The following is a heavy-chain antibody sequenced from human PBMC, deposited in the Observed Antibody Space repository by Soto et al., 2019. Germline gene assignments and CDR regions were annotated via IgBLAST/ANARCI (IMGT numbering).Heavy chain of an antibody. J-gene: IGHJ6*03. CDR1: GFTFSGSA. V-gene: IGHV3-73*01. CDR2: IRSKANSYAT. CDR3: TRNRGPARYCSGGSCYSGNYYMDV. Sequence: GESLKISCAASGFTFSGSAMHWVRQASGKGLEWVGRIRSKANSYATAYAASVKGRFTISRDDSKNTAYLQMNSLKTEETAVYYCTRNRGPARYCSGGSCYSGNYYMDVWGKGTTVTVSS. D-gene: IGHD2-15*01.